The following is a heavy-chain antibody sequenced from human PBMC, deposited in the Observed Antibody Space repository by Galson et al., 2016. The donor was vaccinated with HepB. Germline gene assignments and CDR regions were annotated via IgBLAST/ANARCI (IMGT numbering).Heavy chain of an antibody. V-gene: IGHV4-59*01. Sequence: SETLSLTCTVSGVSINSYYWSWIRQPPGRGPEWIGNILYSGIADYSPSLKSRVTMSVDTSKSQFSLNVSSVTAADTAVYYCARLNTYGDYAGRQVFDYWGQGTLVPVSS. D-gene: IGHD4-17*01. CDR1: GVSINSYY. J-gene: IGHJ4*02. CDR3: ARLNTYGDYAGRQVFDY. CDR2: ILYSGIA.